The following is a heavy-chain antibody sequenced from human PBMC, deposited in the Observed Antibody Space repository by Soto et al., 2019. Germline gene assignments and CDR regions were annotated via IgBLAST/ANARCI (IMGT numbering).Heavy chain of an antibody. CDR3: ATRITVFGLLIPPFDP. D-gene: IGHD3-3*01. CDR2: INHTGGT. V-gene: IGHV4-34*01. J-gene: IGHJ5*02. CDR1: GGSVNGYY. Sequence: SETLSLTCAVYGGSVNGYYWNWIRQPPGKGLEWIGEINHTGGTHYNPSLKSRVTMSVDTSKNQFSLRLSSVTVADTAIYYCATRITVFGLLIPPFDPWGQGTQVTVSS.